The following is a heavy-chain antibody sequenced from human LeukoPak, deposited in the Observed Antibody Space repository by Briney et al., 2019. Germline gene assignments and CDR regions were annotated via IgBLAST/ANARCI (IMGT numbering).Heavy chain of an antibody. J-gene: IGHJ4*02. Sequence: SETLSLTCTVSGGSISSGDYYWSWIRQPPGKGLEWIAYMYYSGSTYYNPSLKSRVTMSVDTSKNQFSLKLSSVTAADTAVYYCARESDCSSTSCYAGTIDYWGQGTLVTVSS. D-gene: IGHD2-2*01. CDR2: MYYSGST. CDR3: ARESDCSSTSCYAGTIDY. V-gene: IGHV4-30-4*01. CDR1: GGSISSGDYY.